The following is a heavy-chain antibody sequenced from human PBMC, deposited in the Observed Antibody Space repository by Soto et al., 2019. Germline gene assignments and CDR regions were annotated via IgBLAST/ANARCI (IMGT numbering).Heavy chain of an antibody. D-gene: IGHD3-9*01. CDR2: IIPHFGPA. CDR1: GDSFNNDG. J-gene: IGHJ6*02. V-gene: IGHV1-69*06. CDR3: ARGALLDWHNYFALDV. Sequence: QVQLVQSGAEVKKPGSSVKVSCKASGDSFNNDGVNWVRQAPGQGLEWVGGIIPHFGPAKYPQKFQGRATIPADTPTNTVFMELLRLTYDDTAIYYCARGALLDWHNYFALDVWGQGTSVTVSS.